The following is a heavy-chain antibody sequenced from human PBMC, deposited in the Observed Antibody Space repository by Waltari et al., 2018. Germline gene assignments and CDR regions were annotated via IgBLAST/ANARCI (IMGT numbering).Heavy chain of an antibody. CDR1: GYTLTEFS. J-gene: IGHJ4*02. CDR3: ATATAVRKWELLYGFDD. D-gene: IGHD1-26*01. Sequence: QVQLVQSGAEVKKPGASVKVSCKVSGYTLTEFSMPWVRPAPGQGLEWMGGFDPEDGETIYAQKFQGRVTMTEDTSTDTAYMELSSLRSEDTAVYYCATATAVRKWELLYGFDDWGQGTLVTVSS. CDR2: FDPEDGET. V-gene: IGHV1-24*01.